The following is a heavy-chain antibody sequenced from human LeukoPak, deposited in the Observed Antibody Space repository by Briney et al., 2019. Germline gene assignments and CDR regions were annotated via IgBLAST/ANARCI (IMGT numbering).Heavy chain of an antibody. CDR3: ARRVMGGRRYYDSSGSPRGWFDP. V-gene: IGHV4-4*09. D-gene: IGHD3-22*01. J-gene: IGHJ5*02. CDR2: IYTSGST. CDR1: GGSISSYY. Sequence: PSETLSLTCTVSGGSISSYYWSWIRQPPGKGLGWIGYIYTSGSTNYNPSLKSRVTISVDTSKNQFSLKLSSVTAADTAVYYCARRVMGGRRYYDSSGSPRGWFDPWGQGTLVTVSS.